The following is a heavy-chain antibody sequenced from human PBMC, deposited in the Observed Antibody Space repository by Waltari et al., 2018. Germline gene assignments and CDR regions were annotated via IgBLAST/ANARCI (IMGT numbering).Heavy chain of an antibody. CDR1: GVTFRGYS. Sequence: DVQLVESGGGLVKPGGSLRLSCAASGVTFRGYSMHWVRQAPGKGLEWVASISSGGTYIYYTYSVKGRFTISRGSVTDSLYLQMNSLRVEDTATYFCVRSTSWRYYFDTWGQGTLVAVSS. J-gene: IGHJ4*02. CDR2: ISSGGTYI. D-gene: IGHD6-13*01. CDR3: VRSTSWRYYFDT. V-gene: IGHV3-21*01.